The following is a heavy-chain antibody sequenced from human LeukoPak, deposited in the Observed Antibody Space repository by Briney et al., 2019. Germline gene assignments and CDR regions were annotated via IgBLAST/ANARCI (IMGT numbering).Heavy chain of an antibody. Sequence: SETLSLTCTVSGGSISSYYLSWIRQPPGKGLEWVGYMYYSGSTNYNPSLKSRLTISVDTSKNQFSLKLSSVTAADTAVYYCARGSGWYYYWGQGTLVTVSS. CDR2: MYYSGST. CDR1: GGSISSYY. CDR3: ARGSGWYYY. D-gene: IGHD6-19*01. V-gene: IGHV4-59*01. J-gene: IGHJ4*02.